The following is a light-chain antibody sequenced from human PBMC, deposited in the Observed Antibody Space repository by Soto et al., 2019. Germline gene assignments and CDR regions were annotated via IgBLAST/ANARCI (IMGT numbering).Light chain of an antibody. CDR1: QGIGNY. V-gene: IGKV1-9*01. J-gene: IGKJ3*01. CDR3: QVFSSYPRGT. Sequence: DIPLTQSPSFLSASVGDRVTITCRASQGIGNYLDWYQQQPGKAPRLLIYAASTLQSGVPSRFSGSGSVTEFTLTISNLQPEDFAPYDCQVFSSYPRGTFGPGTKVDIK. CDR2: AAS.